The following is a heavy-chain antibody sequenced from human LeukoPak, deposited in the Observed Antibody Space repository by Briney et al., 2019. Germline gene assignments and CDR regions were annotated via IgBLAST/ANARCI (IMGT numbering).Heavy chain of an antibody. J-gene: IGHJ5*02. CDR1: GGSISSSSYY. Sequence: PSETLSLTCTVSGGSISSSSYYWGWIRQPPGKGLEWIGSIYYSGSTYYNPSLKSRVTISVDKSKNQFSLKLSSVTAADTAVYYCARDRLGGYDYAWTNWFDPWGQGTLVTVSS. D-gene: IGHD5-12*01. V-gene: IGHV4-39*07. CDR2: IYYSGST. CDR3: ARDRLGGYDYAWTNWFDP.